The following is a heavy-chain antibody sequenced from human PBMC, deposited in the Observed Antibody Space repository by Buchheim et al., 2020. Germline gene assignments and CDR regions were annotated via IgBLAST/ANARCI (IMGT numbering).Heavy chain of an antibody. Sequence: VQLVESGGGLVKPGGSLRLSCAASGFTFSDYYMSWIRQAPGKGLEWVANIKQDGSEKYYVDSVKGRFTISRDNAKNSLYLQMNSLRAEDTAVYYCARDLDYDFWTSNALGYWGQGTL. CDR3: ARDLDYDFWTSNALGY. J-gene: IGHJ4*02. CDR2: IKQDGSEK. V-gene: IGHV3-7*01. CDR1: GFTFSDYY. D-gene: IGHD3-3*01.